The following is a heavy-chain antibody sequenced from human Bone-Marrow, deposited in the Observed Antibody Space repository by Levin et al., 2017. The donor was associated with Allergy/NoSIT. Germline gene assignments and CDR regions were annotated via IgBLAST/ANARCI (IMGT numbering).Heavy chain of an antibody. Sequence: PGGSLRLSCTVSGGSISSYYWSWIRQPPGKGLEWIGYIYYSGSTNYNPSLKSRVTISVDTSKNQFSLKLSSVTAADTAVYYCARWTIGYCSGGSCHQGNWFDPWGQGTLVTVSS. CDR1: GGSISSYY. J-gene: IGHJ5*02. V-gene: IGHV4-59*01. CDR2: IYYSGST. CDR3: ARWTIGYCSGGSCHQGNWFDP. D-gene: IGHD2-15*01.